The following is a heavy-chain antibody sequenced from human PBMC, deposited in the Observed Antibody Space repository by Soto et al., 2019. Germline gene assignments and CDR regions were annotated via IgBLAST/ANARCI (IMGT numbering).Heavy chain of an antibody. CDR3: AKDLMRYCSSTSCYKSLLDHYYGMDV. Sequence: GGSLRLSCAASGFTFSSYGMHWVRQAPGKGLEWVAVISYDGSNKYYADSVKGRFTISRDNSKNTLYLQMNSLRAEDTAVYYCAKDLMRYCSSTSCYKSLLDHYYGMDVWGQGTTVTVSS. CDR1: GFTFSSYG. D-gene: IGHD2-2*02. J-gene: IGHJ6*02. CDR2: ISYDGSNK. V-gene: IGHV3-30*18.